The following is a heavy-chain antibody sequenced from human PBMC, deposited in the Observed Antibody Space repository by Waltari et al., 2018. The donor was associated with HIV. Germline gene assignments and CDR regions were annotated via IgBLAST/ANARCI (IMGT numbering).Heavy chain of an antibody. V-gene: IGHV3-48*01. J-gene: IGHJ4*02. CDR1: GFTFSTYS. CDR2: VSSSSSTI. D-gene: IGHD6-19*01. Sequence: EVQLLESGGGLVQPGGSLGLSCAASGFTFSTYSMHWVRQAPGKGLEWVSYVSSSSSTIYYADSVKGRFTISRDNAKNSLFLQMNSLRAEDTAIYYCATDSSGWYYFDSWGQGTLVTVSS. CDR3: ATDSSGWYYFDS.